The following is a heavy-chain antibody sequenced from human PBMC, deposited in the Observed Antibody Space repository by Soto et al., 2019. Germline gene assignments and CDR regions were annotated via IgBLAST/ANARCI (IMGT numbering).Heavy chain of an antibody. D-gene: IGHD6-13*01. CDR1: GGSFSGYY. CDR3: ARHNLFRYSSSWYSSPRYCYYGMDV. Sequence: SEPLSLTCAVYGGSFSGYYWSWIHQPPGKGLGWIGEINHSGSTNYNPARKSRVTLSVDTSKHQFSLKLSSVTAADTAVYYCARHNLFRYSSSWYSSPRYCYYGMDVGGQGTTVP. CDR2: INHSGST. V-gene: IGHV4-34*01. J-gene: IGHJ6*02.